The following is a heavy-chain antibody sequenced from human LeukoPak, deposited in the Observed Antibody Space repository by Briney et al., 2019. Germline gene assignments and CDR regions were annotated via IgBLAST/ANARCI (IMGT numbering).Heavy chain of an antibody. V-gene: IGHV4-59*08. CDR2: IHYSGAT. CDR1: GSSISYDY. CDR3: ATLRGASTAVFDS. D-gene: IGHD2-21*02. Sequence: SETLSLTCTVSGSSISYDYWTWIRQSPGKRLEWIGYIHYSGATNYSPSLKSRVTISVDTSKNQFSLKLSSVTAADTALYYCATLRGASTAVFDSWGQGTLVTVSS. J-gene: IGHJ4*02.